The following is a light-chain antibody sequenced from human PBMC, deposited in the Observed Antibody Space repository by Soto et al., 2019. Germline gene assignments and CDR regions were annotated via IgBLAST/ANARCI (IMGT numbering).Light chain of an antibody. J-gene: IGLJ2*01. CDR2: LNSDGSH. Sequence: QLVLTQSPSASASLGASVKLTCTLSSGHSSYAIAWHQQQPEKGPRYLMKLNSDGSHSEGDGIPDRFSGSSSGAERYLTISSLQSEDEADYYCQTWGTGIYVVFGGGTKLTVL. V-gene: IGLV4-69*01. CDR1: SGHSSYA. CDR3: QTWGTGIYVV.